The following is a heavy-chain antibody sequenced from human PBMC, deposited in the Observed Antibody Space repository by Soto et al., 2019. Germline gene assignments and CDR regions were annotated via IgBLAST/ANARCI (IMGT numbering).Heavy chain of an antibody. CDR1: GDSISSPY. J-gene: IGHJ4*02. D-gene: IGHD3-16*01. Sequence: QVHLQESGPGLVRPSETLTLTCAVSGDSISSPYWSWIRQSPRRGLEWIGYIFYGGTVTYNPSLGSRATISVDTSKNHFSLKLSLMTAADTAVYYCARGGGSPLDYWGQGTLVTVSS. CDR2: IFYGGTV. CDR3: ARGGGSPLDY. V-gene: IGHV4-59*11.